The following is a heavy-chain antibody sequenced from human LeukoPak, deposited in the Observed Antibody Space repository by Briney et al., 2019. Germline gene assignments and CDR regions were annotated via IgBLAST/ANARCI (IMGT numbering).Heavy chain of an antibody. CDR1: GRSISSYY. CDR3: ARGTTGLAVAGDYYFDY. CDR2: IYTSGSN. J-gene: IGHJ4*02. Sequence: PSETLSLTCTVSGRSISSYYWSCIRQPAGKGLEWIGRIYTSGSNNYNPSLKSRVTMSVDTSKNQFSLKLSCVSAADTAVYYCARGTTGLAVAGDYYFDYWGQGTLVTVSS. V-gene: IGHV4-4*07. D-gene: IGHD6-19*01.